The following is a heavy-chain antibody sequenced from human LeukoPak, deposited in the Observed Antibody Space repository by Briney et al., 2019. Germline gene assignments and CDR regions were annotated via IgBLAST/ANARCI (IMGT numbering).Heavy chain of an antibody. Sequence: PGGSLRLSCAASGFTFSSYEMNWVRQAPGKGLEWVSYISSSGSTIYYADSVKGRFTISRDNAKNSLYLQMNSLRAEDTAVYYCARSLTDYYDAFDIWGQGTMVTVSS. CDR3: ARSLTDYYDAFDI. J-gene: IGHJ3*02. D-gene: IGHD3-22*01. V-gene: IGHV3-48*03. CDR1: GFTFSSYE. CDR2: ISSSGSTI.